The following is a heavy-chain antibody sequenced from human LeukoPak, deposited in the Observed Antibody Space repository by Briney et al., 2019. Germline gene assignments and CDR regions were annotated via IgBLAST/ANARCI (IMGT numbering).Heavy chain of an antibody. CDR1: GFTFGDNA. D-gene: IGHD2-15*01. CDR2: IRSKAYGGTT. CDR3: TRVGCSGGSCYSTQYFQH. Sequence: GGSQRLSCTASGFTFGDNAMSWVRQAPGKGLEWVGFIRSKAYGGTTEYAASVKGRFTISRDDSKSIAYLQMNSLKTEDTAVYYCTRVGCSGGSCYSTQYFQHWGQGTLVTVSS. J-gene: IGHJ1*01. V-gene: IGHV3-49*04.